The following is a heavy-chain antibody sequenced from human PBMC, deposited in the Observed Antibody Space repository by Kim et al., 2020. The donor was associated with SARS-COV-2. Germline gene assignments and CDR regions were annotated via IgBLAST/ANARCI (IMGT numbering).Heavy chain of an antibody. V-gene: IGHV1-46*01. CDR3: ASPYYYDSSGYTDAFDI. J-gene: IGHJ3*02. Sequence: ASVKVSCKASGYTFTSYYIHWVRQAPGQGLEWMGIINPSGGSTSYAQKFQGRVTMTRDTSTSTVYMDLSSLRSEDTAVYYCASPYYYDSSGYTDAFDIWGQGTMVTVSS. CDR2: INPSGGST. CDR1: GYTFTSYY. D-gene: IGHD3-22*01.